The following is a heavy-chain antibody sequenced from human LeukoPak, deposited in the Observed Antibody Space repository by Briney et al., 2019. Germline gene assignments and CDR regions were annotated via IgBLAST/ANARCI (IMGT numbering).Heavy chain of an antibody. Sequence: GGPLRLSCVASGITFNNYAVSWVRQAPEKGLDWVSVISGSAHKIRYADSVKGRFTISRDNSENIVYLQMNNLRVEDTAVYYCAGRLTGYSSGYIHWGQGTLVTVSS. D-gene: IGHD5-18*01. V-gene: IGHV3-23*01. CDR3: AGRLTGYSSGYIH. J-gene: IGHJ4*02. CDR1: GITFNNYA. CDR2: ISGSAHKI.